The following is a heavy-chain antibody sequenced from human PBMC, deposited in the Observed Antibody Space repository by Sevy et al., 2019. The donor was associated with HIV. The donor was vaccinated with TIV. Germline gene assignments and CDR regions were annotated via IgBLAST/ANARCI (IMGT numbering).Heavy chain of an antibody. CDR3: ACVYGGNSRWFDP. V-gene: IGHV4-38-2*01. CDR1: GYSISSGYY. Sequence: SETLSLTCAVSGYSISSGYYWGWIRQPPGKGLEWIGSIYHSGSTYYSPSLKSRVTISVDTSKNQFSLKLSSVTAADTAVYYCACVYGGNSRWFDPWGQGTLVTVSS. CDR2: IYHSGST. D-gene: IGHD2-21*02. J-gene: IGHJ5*02.